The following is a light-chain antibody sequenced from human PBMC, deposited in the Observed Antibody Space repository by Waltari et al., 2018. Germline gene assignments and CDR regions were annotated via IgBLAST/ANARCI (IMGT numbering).Light chain of an antibody. CDR3: QQRNNWPPIT. J-gene: IGKJ5*01. Sequence: EIVLTQSPATLSLSPGERATLSCRASQSVSSDIAWYQHKPGQAPRLLIFDASNRAGGVPARFTGSGSGTDFTLTIGSLEPEDFAVYYCQQRNNWPPITFGQGTRLEIK. V-gene: IGKV3-11*01. CDR1: QSVSSD. CDR2: DAS.